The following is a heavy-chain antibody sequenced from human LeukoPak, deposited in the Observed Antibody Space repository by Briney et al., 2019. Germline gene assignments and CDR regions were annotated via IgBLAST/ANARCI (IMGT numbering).Heavy chain of an antibody. CDR1: GYSISSGYY. CDR2: IYHNGNT. Sequence: SETLSLTCAASGYSISSGYYWGWIRQPPRKGLEWIGSIYHNGNTYYNPSLKSRVTISVDTSKNQFSLKLSSVTAADTAVYYCARSRVVADWGQGTLVTVSS. V-gene: IGHV4-38-2*01. CDR3: ARSRVVAD. D-gene: IGHD2-15*01. J-gene: IGHJ4*02.